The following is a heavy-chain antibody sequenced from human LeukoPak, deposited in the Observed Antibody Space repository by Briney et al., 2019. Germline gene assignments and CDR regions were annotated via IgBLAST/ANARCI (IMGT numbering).Heavy chain of an antibody. CDR3: ARGDYYDSSGYLDAFDI. CDR1: GYSISSGYY. D-gene: IGHD3-22*01. V-gene: IGHV4-38-2*01. CDR2: ICHSGST. Sequence: SETLSLTCAVSGYSISSGYYWGWIRQPPGKGLEWIGSICHSGSTYYNPSLKSRVTISVDTSKNQFSLKLSSVTAADTAVYYCARGDYYDSSGYLDAFDIWGQGTLVTVSS. J-gene: IGHJ3*02.